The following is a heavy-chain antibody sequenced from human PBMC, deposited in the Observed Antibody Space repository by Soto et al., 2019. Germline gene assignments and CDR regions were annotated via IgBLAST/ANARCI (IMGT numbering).Heavy chain of an antibody. V-gene: IGHV1-2*02. CDR3: ARVSLRFLEWLLYESPFDI. CDR2: INPNSGGT. J-gene: IGHJ3*02. Sequence: ASVKVSCKASGYTFTGYYMHWVRQAPGQGLEWMGWINPNSGGTNYAQKFQGRVTMTRDTSISTAYMELSRLRSDDTAVYYCARVSLRFLEWLLYESPFDIWGQGTMVTVSS. D-gene: IGHD3-3*01. CDR1: GYTFTGYY.